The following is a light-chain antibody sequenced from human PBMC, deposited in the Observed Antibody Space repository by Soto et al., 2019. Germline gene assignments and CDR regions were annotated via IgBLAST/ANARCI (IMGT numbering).Light chain of an antibody. CDR2: DAS. V-gene: IGKV3-11*01. Sequence: EIVLTQSPATLSLLPGERATLSCRASQSVSSYLAWYQQKPGQAPRLLIYDASNRATGIPARFSGSGSGTDFTLTISSLEPEDFAVYYCQQRSNWPPAFGQGTKVDIK. CDR3: QQRSNWPPA. CDR1: QSVSSY. J-gene: IGKJ1*01.